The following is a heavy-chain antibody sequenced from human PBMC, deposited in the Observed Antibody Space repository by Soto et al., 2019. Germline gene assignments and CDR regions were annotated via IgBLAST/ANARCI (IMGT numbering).Heavy chain of an antibody. CDR2: IYYSGST. J-gene: IGHJ6*02. D-gene: IGHD3-10*01. CDR1: GGSISSGDYY. Sequence: SETLSLPCTVSGGSISSGDYYWSWIRQPPGKGLEWIGYIYYSGSTYYNPSLKSRVTISVDTSKNQFSLKLSSVTAADTAVYYCARSFYGSGSWYYYYGMDVWGQGTTVTVS. CDR3: ARSFYGSGSWYYYYGMDV. V-gene: IGHV4-30-4*08.